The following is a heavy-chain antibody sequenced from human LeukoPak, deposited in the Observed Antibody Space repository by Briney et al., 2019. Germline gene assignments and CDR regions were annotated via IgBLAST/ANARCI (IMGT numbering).Heavy chain of an antibody. D-gene: IGHD3-16*01. J-gene: IGHJ4*02. CDR1: GFTFGDYA. V-gene: IGHV3-21*01. Sequence: GGSLRLSCTASGFTFGDYAMSWFRQAPGKGLEWVSSISSYSSYIYYADSVRGRFTISRDNAKNSLYLQMNSLRAADTAVYYCAKPVAGDRYFDYWGQGTLVTVSS. CDR2: ISSYSSYI. CDR3: AKPVAGDRYFDY.